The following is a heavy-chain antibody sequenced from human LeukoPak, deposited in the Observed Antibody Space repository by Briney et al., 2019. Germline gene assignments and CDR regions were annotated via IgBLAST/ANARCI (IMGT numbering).Heavy chain of an antibody. CDR3: AKDPRVYSSGWYYFYY. V-gene: IGHV3-30*02. D-gene: IGHD6-19*01. CDR2: IRYDTSNK. J-gene: IGHJ4*02. CDR1: GFTFSSYG. Sequence: GGSLRLSCAASGFTFSSYGMHWVRQAPDKGLEWVAFIRYDTSNKYYGDSVKGRFTISRDNSKNTLYLQMNSLRAEDTAVYYCAKDPRVYSSGWYYFYYWGQGTLVTVSS.